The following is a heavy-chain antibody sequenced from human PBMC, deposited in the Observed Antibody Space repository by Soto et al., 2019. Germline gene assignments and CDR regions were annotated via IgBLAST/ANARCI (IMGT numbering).Heavy chain of an antibody. D-gene: IGHD2-2*01. V-gene: IGHV1-69*12. Sequence: QVQLVQSGAEVKKPGSSVKVSCKASGGTFSSYAISWVRQAPGQGLEWMGGIIPIFGTANYAQKLQGRVTITADESTSTAYVELSSLRSADTAVYYCARHVPAAGYYYGMAVWGQGTTVTVSS. CDR2: IIPIFGTA. J-gene: IGHJ6*02. CDR3: ARHVPAAGYYYGMAV. CDR1: GGTFSSYA.